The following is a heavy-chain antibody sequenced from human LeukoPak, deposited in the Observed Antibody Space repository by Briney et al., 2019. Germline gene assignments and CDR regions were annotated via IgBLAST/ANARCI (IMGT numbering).Heavy chain of an antibody. Sequence: GGSLRLSCTASGFTFGDYAMSWVRQAPGKGLEWVSAISGSGGSTYYADSVKGRFTISRDNSKNTLYLQMNSLRAEDTAVYYCAKEVVLLWFGELSYYFDYWGQGTLVTVSS. CDR1: GFTFGDYA. D-gene: IGHD3-10*01. CDR3: AKEVVLLWFGELSYYFDY. V-gene: IGHV3-23*01. CDR2: ISGSGGST. J-gene: IGHJ4*02.